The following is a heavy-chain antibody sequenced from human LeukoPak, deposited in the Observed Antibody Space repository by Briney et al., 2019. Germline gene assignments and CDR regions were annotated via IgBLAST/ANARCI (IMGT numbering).Heavy chain of an antibody. CDR3: ATYGLNRREFQF. J-gene: IGHJ1*01. Sequence: GGSLRLSCEGSGFTFSNYWMGWVRQAPGKGLQWVANIKTDGSEKYYVDSVKGRFTISRDNAKNSLYLQMNSLRAEDTAVYYCATYGLNRREFQFWGQGTLLTVSS. V-gene: IGHV3-7*01. CDR1: GFTFSNYW. D-gene: IGHD3-10*01. CDR2: IKTDGSEK.